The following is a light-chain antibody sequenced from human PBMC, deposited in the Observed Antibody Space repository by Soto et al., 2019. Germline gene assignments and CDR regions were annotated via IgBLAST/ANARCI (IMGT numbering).Light chain of an antibody. CDR1: QSITTW. CDR2: KAT. V-gene: IGKV1-5*03. CDR3: QHYNDYQYI. Sequence: DIQMTQSPSTLSASVGDRVTITCRASQSITTWLAWYQQKPGKAPKLLIYKATNLHSGVPSRFSGSGSETEFRLTISSLQPDDFATYYCQHYNDYQYIFGQGTKLEIK. J-gene: IGKJ2*01.